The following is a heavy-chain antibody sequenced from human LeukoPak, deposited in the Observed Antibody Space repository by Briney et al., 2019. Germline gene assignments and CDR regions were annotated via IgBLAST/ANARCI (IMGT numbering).Heavy chain of an antibody. CDR2: IIPIFGTA. CDR1: GGTFSSYA. Sequence: ASVKVSCKASGGTFSSYAISWVRQAPGQGLEWMGGIIPIFGTAKYAQKFQGRVTITTDESTSTAYMELSSLRSEDTAVYYCARDRLDIVPSGYYYYYYMDVWGKGTTVTVSS. V-gene: IGHV1-69*05. CDR3: ARDRLDIVPSGYYYYYYMDV. D-gene: IGHD2-2*03. J-gene: IGHJ6*03.